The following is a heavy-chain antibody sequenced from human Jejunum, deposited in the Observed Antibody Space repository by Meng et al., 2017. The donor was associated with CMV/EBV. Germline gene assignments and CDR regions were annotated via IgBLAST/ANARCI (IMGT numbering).Heavy chain of an antibody. V-gene: IGHV4-39*01. CDR2: IKYTGRT. CDR3: ARHLSDPESDPFDP. J-gene: IGHJ5*02. D-gene: IGHD2/OR15-2a*01. Sequence: SIKSDIYYGAWIRQTPGKGLEWIGNIKYTGRTFYSPSLRGRLTISVDTSSNEFSLKLSSVTAADTAVYYCARHLSDPESDPFDPWGQGILVTVSS. CDR1: SIKSDIYY.